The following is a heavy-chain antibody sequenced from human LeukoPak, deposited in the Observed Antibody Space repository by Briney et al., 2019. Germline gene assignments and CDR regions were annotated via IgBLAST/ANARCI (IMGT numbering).Heavy chain of an antibody. CDR1: GGSISSYY. CDR2: IYTSGST. J-gene: IGHJ4*02. CDR3: ARQIEYSSSSILGY. D-gene: IGHD6-6*01. V-gene: IGHV4-4*07. Sequence: SETLSLTCTVSGGSISSYYRSWIRQPAGKGLEWIGRIYTSGSTNYNPSLKSRVTMSVDTSKNQFSLKLTSVTAADTAVYYCARQIEYSSSSILGYWGQGTLVTVSS.